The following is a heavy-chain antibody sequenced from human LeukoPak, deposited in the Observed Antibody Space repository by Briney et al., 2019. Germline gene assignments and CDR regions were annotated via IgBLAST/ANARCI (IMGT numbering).Heavy chain of an antibody. D-gene: IGHD1-14*01. J-gene: IGHJ4*02. CDR2: ITNDGSST. V-gene: IGHV3-74*01. Sequence: GGSLRLSCAASGLTFSSHWMHWVRQAPGKGLVWFSRITNDGSSTTYADSVKGRFTISRDNAKNMLYLQVNSLRAEDTAVYYCATQRGGNPAYWGQGTLVTVSS. CDR3: ATQRGGNPAY. CDR1: GLTFSSHW.